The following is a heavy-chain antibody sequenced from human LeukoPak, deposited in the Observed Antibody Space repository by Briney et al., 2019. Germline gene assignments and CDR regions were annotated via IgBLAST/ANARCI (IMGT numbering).Heavy chain of an antibody. CDR2: ITSSSSYI. V-gene: IGHV3-21*01. CDR3: ARGGDIVVVPAAYFDY. CDR1: GFTFSVYN. Sequence: AGGSLRLSCAASGFTFSVYNMYWVRQAPGKGLEWVSSITSSSSYIHYADSVKGRFTISRVNAKNSLYLQMNSLRAEDTAVYYCARGGDIVVVPAAYFDYWGQGTLVTVSS. D-gene: IGHD2-2*01. J-gene: IGHJ4*02.